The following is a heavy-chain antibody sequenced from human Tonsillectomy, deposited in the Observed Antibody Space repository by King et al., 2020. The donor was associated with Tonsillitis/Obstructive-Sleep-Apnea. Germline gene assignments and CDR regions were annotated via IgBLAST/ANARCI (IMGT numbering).Heavy chain of an antibody. Sequence: QLVRSGAEVKKPGASVKVSCQASGFPFINYAMHWVRQAPGQGLEWMGWINAGNGNTKYSQTLQGRFAITRDTSASTAYMELSSLRSEDTAVYYCARGRVGPTGGHWFDPWGQGTLVTVSS. CDR2: INAGNGNT. CDR3: ARGRVGPTGGHWFDP. J-gene: IGHJ5*02. D-gene: IGHD1-26*01. CDR1: GFPFINYA. V-gene: IGHV1-3*01.